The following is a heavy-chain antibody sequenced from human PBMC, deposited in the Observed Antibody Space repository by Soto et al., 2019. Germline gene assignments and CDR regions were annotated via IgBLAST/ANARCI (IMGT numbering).Heavy chain of an antibody. J-gene: IGHJ4*02. CDR2: IYDDGSA. D-gene: IGHD5-18*01. Sequence: SETLSLTCTVSGGSISSSYWSWIRQPPGKGLEWLAYIYDDGSANYNPSLKSRVTISIDRSNDQFSLNLKSVTAADTAVYYCARERGGYGLFDSWGQGTLVTVSS. CDR1: GGSISSSY. V-gene: IGHV4-59*12. CDR3: ARERGGYGLFDS.